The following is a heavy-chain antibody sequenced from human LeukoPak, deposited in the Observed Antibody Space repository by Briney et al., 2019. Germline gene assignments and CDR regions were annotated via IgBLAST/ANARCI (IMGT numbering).Heavy chain of an antibody. D-gene: IGHD6-13*01. J-gene: IGHJ4*02. V-gene: IGHV1-69*01. Sequence: SVKVSCKASGGTFNSYAISWVRQAPGQGLEWMGGIIPIFGTANYAQKFQGRVTITADESTSTAYMELSSLRSEDTAVYYCARGTDSSSWYYFDYWGQGTLVTVSS. CDR1: GGTFNSYA. CDR3: ARGTDSSSWYYFDY. CDR2: IIPIFGTA.